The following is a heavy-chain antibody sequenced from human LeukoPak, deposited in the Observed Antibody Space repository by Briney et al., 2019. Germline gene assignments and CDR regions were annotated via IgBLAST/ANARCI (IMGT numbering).Heavy chain of an antibody. CDR2: MSSSSSTI. V-gene: IGHV3-48*02. D-gene: IGHD3-3*01. Sequence: PGGSLRLSCAASGFTFSSYSMNWVGQAPGKGLEWVSYMSSSSSTIYYADSVKGRFTISRDNAKNSLYLQMNSLRDEDTAVYYCARAGGDYDFWSGYSTVYYFDCWGQGTLVTVSS. J-gene: IGHJ4*02. CDR1: GFTFSSYS. CDR3: ARAGGDYDFWSGYSTVYYFDC.